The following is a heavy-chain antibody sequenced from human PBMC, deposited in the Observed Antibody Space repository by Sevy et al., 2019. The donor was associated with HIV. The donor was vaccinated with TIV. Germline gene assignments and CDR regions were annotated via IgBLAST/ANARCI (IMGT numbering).Heavy chain of an antibody. CDR1: GGSVSSGSYY. CDR2: IYTSGST. CDR3: ARELPERARMDY. D-gene: IGHD2-2*01. V-gene: IGHV4-61*02. Sequence: SETLSLTCTVSGGSVSSGSYYWSWIRQPAGKGLEWIGRIYTSGSTNYNSFLESRVTISADTSKNQFSLKLSSVTAADTGVYYCARELPERARMDYWGQGTLVTVSS. J-gene: IGHJ4*02.